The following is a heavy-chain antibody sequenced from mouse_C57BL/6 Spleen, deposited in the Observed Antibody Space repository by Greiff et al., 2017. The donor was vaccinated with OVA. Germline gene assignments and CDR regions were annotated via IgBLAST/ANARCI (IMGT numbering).Heavy chain of an antibody. Sequence: VQLQQSGAELVKPGASVKLSCKASGYTFTSYWMQWVKQRPGQGLEWIGEIDPSDSYTNYNQKFKGKATLTVDTSSSTAYMQLSSLTSEDSAVYYCARKAGSYWYFDVWGTGTTVTVSS. D-gene: IGHD2-2*01. CDR3: ARKAGSYWYFDV. CDR2: IDPSDSYT. CDR1: GYTFTSYW. V-gene: IGHV1-50*01. J-gene: IGHJ1*03.